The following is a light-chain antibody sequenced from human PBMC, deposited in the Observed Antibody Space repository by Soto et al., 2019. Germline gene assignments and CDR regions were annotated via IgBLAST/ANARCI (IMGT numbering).Light chain of an antibody. CDR2: DAS. CDR3: QQRSNWPPS. Sequence: EIVMTQSPATLSVSPGERATLSCRASQSVSSNLAWYQQKPGQAPRLLVYDASSRATGIPARFSGSVSGTDFTLTISSLEPEDFAVYYCQQRSNWPPSFGQGTRLEIK. CDR1: QSVSSN. V-gene: IGKV3-11*01. J-gene: IGKJ5*01.